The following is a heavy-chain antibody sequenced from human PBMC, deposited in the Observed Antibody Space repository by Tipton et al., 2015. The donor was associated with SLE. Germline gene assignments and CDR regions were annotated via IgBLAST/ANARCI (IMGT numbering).Heavy chain of an antibody. D-gene: IGHD4-17*01. J-gene: IGHJ5*02. Sequence: TLSLTCAVYGGSFSDYYWTWIRQPPGKGLEWIGEINHSGTTNYNPSLKSRVTISVDTSKNQFSLNLSPLTAADTAVYYCVAILKGDYNSWLDPWGQGTQVTVSS. CDR1: GGSFSDYY. CDR2: INHSGTT. CDR3: VAILKGDYNSWLDP. V-gene: IGHV4-34*01.